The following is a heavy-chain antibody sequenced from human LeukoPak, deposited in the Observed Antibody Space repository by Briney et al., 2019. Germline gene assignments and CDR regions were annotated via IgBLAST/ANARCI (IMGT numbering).Heavy chain of an antibody. CDR3: ARCNPAYGGHPLEY. Sequence: PSDTLSLTCSVSGGSFRSFYWSWIRQPPGKGLEWIGHISYSGDTNCNPSLKSRVTISRDTSKNQFSLRLTSVTAADTAVYYCARCNPAYGGHPLEYWGQGILVTVSS. J-gene: IGHJ4*02. V-gene: IGHV4-59*07. D-gene: IGHD4-23*01. CDR1: GGSFRSFY. CDR2: ISYSGDT.